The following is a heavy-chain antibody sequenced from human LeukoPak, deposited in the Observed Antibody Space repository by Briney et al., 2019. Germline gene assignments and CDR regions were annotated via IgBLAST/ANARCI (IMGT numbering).Heavy chain of an antibody. D-gene: IGHD3-10*01. CDR3: ASSRGPCDS. CDR1: GFTFSSYS. V-gene: IGHV3-48*01. CDR2: ITSTSSTI. J-gene: IGHJ5*01. Sequence: GGSLRLSCAASGFTFSSYSMNWVRQAPGKGLEWVSYITSTSSTIYYADSVKGRLTISRDNAKKSLYLQMDSLRAENTAIYYCASSRGPCDSWGQGTLVTVSS.